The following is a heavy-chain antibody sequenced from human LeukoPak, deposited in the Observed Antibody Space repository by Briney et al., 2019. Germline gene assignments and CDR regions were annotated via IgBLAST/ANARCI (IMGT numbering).Heavy chain of an antibody. CDR3: ARDGTAAGLYFDL. CDR2: IRQDGGEK. J-gene: IGHJ4*02. CDR1: GFTFSDYW. D-gene: IGHD6-13*01. V-gene: IGHV3-7*01. Sequence: GGSLRLSCAVSGFTFSDYWMNWVRQAQGKGLEWVASIRQDGGEKSYVDSVKGRLTISRDNTKHSLYLQMSSLRAEDTGVYYCARDGTAAGLYFDLWGQGTLVTVSS.